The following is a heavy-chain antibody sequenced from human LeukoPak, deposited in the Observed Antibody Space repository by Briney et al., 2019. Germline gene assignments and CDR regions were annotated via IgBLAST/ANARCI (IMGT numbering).Heavy chain of an antibody. J-gene: IGHJ4*02. CDR1: GYSFTGYY. CDR2: INPNSGGT. Sequence: ASLKVFCKAAGYSFTGYYMHWVRHAPGQGLEWMGWINPNSGGTNYAQKFQGRDTMTRDTSISTAYMEMSRLRSDDTAVYYCARVKGDTLLWFGESTDNYFDYWGQGTLVTVSS. CDR3: ARVKGDTLLWFGESTDNYFDY. D-gene: IGHD3-10*01. V-gene: IGHV1-2*02.